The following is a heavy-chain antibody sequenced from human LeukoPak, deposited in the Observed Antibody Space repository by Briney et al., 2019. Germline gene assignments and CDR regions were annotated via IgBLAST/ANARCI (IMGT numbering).Heavy chain of an antibody. J-gene: IGHJ4*02. Sequence: GGSLRLSCAASGFTFSNHGMNWVRQAPGKGLEWVSGISPSGDITYYADSVKGRFTISRDNAKNTLYLQMNSLRPEDTALYYCVKDKDYWGQGTRVTVSS. CDR2: ISPSGDIT. CDR1: GFTFSNHG. CDR3: VKDKDY. V-gene: IGHV3-23*01.